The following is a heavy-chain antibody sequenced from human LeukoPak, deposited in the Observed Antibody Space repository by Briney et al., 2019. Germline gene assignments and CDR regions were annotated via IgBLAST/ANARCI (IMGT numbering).Heavy chain of an antibody. CDR1: GGSISTYY. Sequence: PSETLSLTCTVSGGSISTYYWSWIRQPPGKGLEWIGYIYYSGNTNYNPSLKSRVTIAVDTSKNQFSLKLSSVTAPDTAVYYCARHEDRNWYFDHWGQGTLVTVSS. J-gene: IGHJ4*02. D-gene: IGHD1-1*01. CDR3: ARHEDRNWYFDH. V-gene: IGHV4-59*08. CDR2: IYYSGNT.